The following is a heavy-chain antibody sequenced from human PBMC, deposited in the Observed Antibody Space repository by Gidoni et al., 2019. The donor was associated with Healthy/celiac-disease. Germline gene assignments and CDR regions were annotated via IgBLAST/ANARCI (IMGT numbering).Heavy chain of an antibody. Sequence: QVQLVQSGAEVKKPGASVKVSCKASGYTFTSSGISWVRPAPGKGLGWMGWISAYNGNTNYAQKLQGRVTMTTYTSTSTAYMELRSLRSDDTAVYYCARGGGAPVTYYYDSSGYHRTYTLDYWGQGTLVTVSS. CDR1: GYTFTSSG. D-gene: IGHD3-22*01. J-gene: IGHJ4*02. CDR3: ARGGGAPVTYYYDSSGYHRTYTLDY. V-gene: IGHV1-18*01. CDR2: ISAYNGNT.